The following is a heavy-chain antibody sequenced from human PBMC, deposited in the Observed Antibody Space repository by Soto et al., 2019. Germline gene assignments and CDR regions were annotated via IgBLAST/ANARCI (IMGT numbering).Heavy chain of an antibody. D-gene: IGHD3-3*01. CDR1: GFTFSGSA. V-gene: IGHV3-73*02. J-gene: IGHJ3*02. CDR2: IRSKANSYAT. CDR3: TRRGNSYDFWSGEDPFDI. Sequence: EVQLVESGGGLVQPGGSLKLSCAASGFTFSGSAMHWVRQASGKGLEWVGRIRSKANSYATAYAASVKGRFTISRDDSKNTAYLQMNSLKTEDTAVYYCTRRGNSYDFWSGEDPFDIWGQGTMVTVSS.